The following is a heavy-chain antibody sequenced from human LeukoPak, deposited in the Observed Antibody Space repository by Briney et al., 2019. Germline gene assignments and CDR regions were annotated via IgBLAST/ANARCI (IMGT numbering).Heavy chain of an antibody. CDR1: GFTFSSYG. Sequence: PGRSLRLSCAASGFTFSSYGMHWVRQAPGKGLEWVAFIWYDGSNKYYADSVKGRFTISRDNSKNTLHLQMNSLRGEDTAAYYCARDRAERYFDYWGQGALVTVSS. J-gene: IGHJ4*02. D-gene: IGHD3-10*01. V-gene: IGHV3-33*01. CDR3: ARDRAERYFDY. CDR2: IWYDGSNK.